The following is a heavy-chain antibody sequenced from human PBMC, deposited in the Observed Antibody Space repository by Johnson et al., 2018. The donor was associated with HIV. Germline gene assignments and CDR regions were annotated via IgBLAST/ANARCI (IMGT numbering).Heavy chain of an antibody. D-gene: IGHD2-8*02. CDR3: ARGLIYCTGGVCYKARDAFDI. Sequence: SRYDMHWVRQVTGKGLEWVSAIGTAGDTYYPGSVKGRFTISRENAKNSLYLQMNSLRPEDTAVYYCARGLIYCTGGVCYKARDAFDIWGQGTMVTVSS. J-gene: IGHJ3*02. V-gene: IGHV3-13*01. CDR2: IGTAGDT. CDR1: SRYD.